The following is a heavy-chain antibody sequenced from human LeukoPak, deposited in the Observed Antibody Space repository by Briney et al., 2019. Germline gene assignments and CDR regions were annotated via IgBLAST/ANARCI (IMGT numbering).Heavy chain of an antibody. CDR1: GYSFSAYW. D-gene: IGHD6-19*01. CDR2: INPRDSDT. J-gene: IGHJ4*02. V-gene: IGHV5-51*01. CDR3: AKISLAGDYFDY. Sequence: GESLKISCKGSGYSFSAYWIAWVRQMPGKGLEWMGIINPRDSDTRYSPPFLGQVTFSADKSINTAYLQWRSLKAPDTAMYYYAKISLAGDYFDYWGQGTLVIVSS.